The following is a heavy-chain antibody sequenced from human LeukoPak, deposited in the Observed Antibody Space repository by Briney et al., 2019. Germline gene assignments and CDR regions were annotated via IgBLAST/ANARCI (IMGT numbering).Heavy chain of an antibody. CDR2: IKYDGSEK. CDR3: AREGTVTAYNFDH. CDR1: GFTFSSYW. D-gene: IGHD4-17*01. J-gene: IGHJ4*02. Sequence: GGSLRLSCGTSGFTFSSYWMSWVHQAPGKGLEWVANIKYDGSEKHYVDSVKGRFTISRDNAKNSLYLQMSSLRAEDTAVYYCAREGTVTAYNFDHWGQGTLVTVSS. V-gene: IGHV3-7*04.